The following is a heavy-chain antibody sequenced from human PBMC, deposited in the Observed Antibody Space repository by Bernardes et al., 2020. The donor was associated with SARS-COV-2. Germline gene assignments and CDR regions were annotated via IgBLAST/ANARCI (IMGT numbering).Heavy chain of an antibody. CDR3: ARDTPGVGGWYSGAFDY. J-gene: IGHJ4*02. CDR1: GGSISSGGYY. Sequence: SETLSLTCTVSGGSISSGGYYWSWIRQHPGKGLEWIGYIYYSGSTYYNPSLKSRVTISVDTSKNQFSLKLSSVTAADTAVYYCARDTPGVGGWYSGAFDYWGQGTLVTVSS. D-gene: IGHD6-19*01. V-gene: IGHV4-31*03. CDR2: IYYSGST.